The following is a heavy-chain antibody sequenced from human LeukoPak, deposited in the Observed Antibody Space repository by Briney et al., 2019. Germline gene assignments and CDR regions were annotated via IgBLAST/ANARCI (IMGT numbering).Heavy chain of an antibody. J-gene: IGHJ6*03. CDR2: IYSSGST. Sequence: PSETLSLTCTVSGGSISSYYWSWIRQPAGKGLEWIGRIYSSGSTKYNPSLKSRVTMSVDTSKNHFSLNLSSVTAADTAVYYCARESAVTTPGGYYYYYMDVWGKGTTDTVSS. CDR3: ARESAVTTPGGYYYYYMDV. CDR1: GGSISSYY. V-gene: IGHV4-4*07. D-gene: IGHD4-11*01.